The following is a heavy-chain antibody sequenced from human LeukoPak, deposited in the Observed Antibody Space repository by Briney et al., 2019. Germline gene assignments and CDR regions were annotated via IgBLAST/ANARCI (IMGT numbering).Heavy chain of an antibody. J-gene: IGHJ4*02. Sequence: GGSLRLSCAASGFTFDDYAMHWVRHAPGKGLEWVSGISWNSGSIGYADSVKGRFTISRDNAKNSLYLQMNSLRAEDTALYYCAKDGDYANARYFDYWGQGTLVTVSS. CDR1: GFTFDDYA. CDR3: AKDGDYANARYFDY. V-gene: IGHV3-9*01. D-gene: IGHD4-17*01. CDR2: ISWNSGSI.